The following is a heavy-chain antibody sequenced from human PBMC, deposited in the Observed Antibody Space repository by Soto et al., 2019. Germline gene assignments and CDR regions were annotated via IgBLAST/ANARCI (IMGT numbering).Heavy chain of an antibody. CDR1: GGTFSSYA. V-gene: IGHV1-69*13. Sequence: SVKVSCKASGGTFSSYAISWVRQAPGQGLEWMGGIIPIFGTANYAQKFQGRVTITADESTSTAYMELSSLRSEDTDVYYCARVGSSTSKYYYYYGMDVWGQGTTVTVSS. CDR3: ARVGSSTSKYYYYYGMDV. D-gene: IGHD2-2*01. J-gene: IGHJ6*02. CDR2: IIPIFGTA.